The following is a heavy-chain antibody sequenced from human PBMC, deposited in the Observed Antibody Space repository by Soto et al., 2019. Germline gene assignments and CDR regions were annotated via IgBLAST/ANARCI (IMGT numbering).Heavy chain of an antibody. CDR1: GGTFSSYA. CDR2: IIPIFGTA. CDR3: ARETTVVTPFDMGY. Sequence: QVQLVQSGAEVKKPGSSVKVSCKASGGTFSSYAISWVRQAPGQGLEWMGGIIPIFGTANYAQEFQGRVTITADESTSTAYMELSSLRSEDTAVYYCARETTVVTPFDMGYWGQGTLVTVSS. D-gene: IGHD4-17*01. J-gene: IGHJ4*02. V-gene: IGHV1-69*12.